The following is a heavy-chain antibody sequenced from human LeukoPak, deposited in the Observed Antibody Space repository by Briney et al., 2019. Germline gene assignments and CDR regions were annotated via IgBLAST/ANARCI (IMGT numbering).Heavy chain of an antibody. J-gene: IGHJ4*02. Sequence: GGSLRLSCAASGFTFSSYEMNWVRQAPGKGLEWVSYISSSGSTIYYADSVKGRFTISRDNAKNSLYLQMNSLRAEDTAVYYCARGVLEMATITSPYYFDYWGQGTLVTVSS. V-gene: IGHV3-48*03. CDR2: ISSSGSTI. D-gene: IGHD5-24*01. CDR3: ARGVLEMATITSPYYFDY. CDR1: GFTFSSYE.